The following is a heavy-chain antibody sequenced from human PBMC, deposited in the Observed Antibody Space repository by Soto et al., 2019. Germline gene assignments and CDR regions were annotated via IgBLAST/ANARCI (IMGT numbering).Heavy chain of an antibody. Sequence: QVQLQESGPGLVKPSQTLSLTCTVSGGSISSGGYYWSWIRQHPGKGLEWIGYIYYSGSTYYNPSLKSRVTTAVDTSKNQSSLKLSSVTAADTAVYYCATYCSGGSCYLDYWGQGTLVTVSS. CDR3: ATYCSGGSCYLDY. CDR2: IYYSGST. V-gene: IGHV4-31*03. CDR1: GGSISSGGYY. J-gene: IGHJ4*02. D-gene: IGHD2-15*01.